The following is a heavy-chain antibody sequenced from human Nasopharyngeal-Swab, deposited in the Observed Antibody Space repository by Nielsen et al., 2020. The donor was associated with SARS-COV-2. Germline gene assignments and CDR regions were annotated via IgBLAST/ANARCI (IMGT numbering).Heavy chain of an antibody. CDR1: GFTVSSNY. V-gene: IGHV3-66*02. Sequence: GESLKISCAASGFTVSSNYMSWVCQAPGKGLEWVSVIYSGGSTYYADSVKGRFTISRDNSKNTLYLQMNSLRAEDTAVYYCARQGFVLYFDYWGQGTLVTVSS. CDR3: ARQGFVLYFDY. CDR2: IYSGGST. D-gene: IGHD2-8*01. J-gene: IGHJ4*02.